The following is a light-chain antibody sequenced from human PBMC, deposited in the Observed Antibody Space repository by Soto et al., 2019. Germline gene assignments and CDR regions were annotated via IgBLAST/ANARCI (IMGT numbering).Light chain of an antibody. CDR3: QQYNNWPRT. V-gene: IGKV3-15*01. CDR2: GAS. Sequence: EIVMTQSPATLSVSPGERATLSCRASQSVSSNLAWYQQKPGQAPRLLIYGASTRSTGIPARFSGRGSGTDLTLTISSLQSEDFAVYYCQQYNNWPRTFGQGTKVEIK. CDR1: QSVSSN. J-gene: IGKJ1*01.